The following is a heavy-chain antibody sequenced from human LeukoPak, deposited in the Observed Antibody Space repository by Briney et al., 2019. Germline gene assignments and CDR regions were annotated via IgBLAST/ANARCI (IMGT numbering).Heavy chain of an antibody. V-gene: IGHV4-39*01. D-gene: IGHD6-13*01. CDR1: GGSISSSAYH. CDR2: IYYSGST. CDR3: ARGYSSSWYFNWFDP. J-gene: IGHJ5*02. Sequence: SETLSLTCTVSGGSISSSAYHWGWIRQPPGKGLEWIGNIYYSGSTYYNPSLKSRVTISVDTSRNQFSLKLSSVTAADTAVYYCARGYSSSWYFNWFDPWGQGTLVTVSS.